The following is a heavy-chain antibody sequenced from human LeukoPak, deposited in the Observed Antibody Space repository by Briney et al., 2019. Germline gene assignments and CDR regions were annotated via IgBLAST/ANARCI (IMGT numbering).Heavy chain of an antibody. CDR1: GFTFSSYG. CDR3: AKNLYYYYYYMDV. J-gene: IGHJ6*03. Sequence: PGGSLRLSCAAPGFTFSSYGMHWVRQAPGKGLEWVAVIWYDGSNKYYADSVKGRFTISRDNSKNTLYLQMNSLRAEDTAVYYCAKNLYYYYYYMDVWGKGTTVTVSS. V-gene: IGHV3-33*06. CDR2: IWYDGSNK.